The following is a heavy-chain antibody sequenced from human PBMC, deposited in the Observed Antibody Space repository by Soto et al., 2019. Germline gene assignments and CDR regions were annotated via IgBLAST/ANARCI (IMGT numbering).Heavy chain of an antibody. J-gene: IGHJ4*02. CDR2: IIPIFGTA. Sequence: WASVKVSCKASGGTFSSYAISWVRQAPGQGLEWMGGIIPIFGTANYAQKFQGRVTITADESTSTAYMELSSLRSEDTAVYYCARAPHIAAAGNFDYWGQGTLVTVSS. CDR3: ARAPHIAAAGNFDY. V-gene: IGHV1-69*13. D-gene: IGHD6-13*01. CDR1: GGTFSSYA.